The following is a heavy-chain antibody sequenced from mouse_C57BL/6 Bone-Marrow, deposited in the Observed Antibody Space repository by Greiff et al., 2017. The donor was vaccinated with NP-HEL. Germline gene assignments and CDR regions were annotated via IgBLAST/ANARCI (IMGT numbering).Heavy chain of an antibody. J-gene: IGHJ4*01. V-gene: IGHV5-17*01. CDR2: ISSGSSTI. CDR3: ANDGTEGWYAMDY. D-gene: IGHD2-12*01. CDR1: GFTFSDYG. Sequence: EVMLVESGGGLVKPGGSLKLSCAASGFTFSDYGMHWVRQAPEKGLEWVAYISSGSSTIYYADTVKGRFTISRDNAKNTLFLQMTSLRSEDTAMYYCANDGTEGWYAMDYWGQGTSVTVSS.